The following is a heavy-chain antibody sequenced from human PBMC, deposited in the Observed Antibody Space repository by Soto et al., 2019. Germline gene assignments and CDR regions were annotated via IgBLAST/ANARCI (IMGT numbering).Heavy chain of an antibody. V-gene: IGHV3-30*18. Sequence: QVQLVASGGGVVQPGRSLRLSCAASGFTFSNYGMHWVRQAPGKGLEWVAVISYHGSDKYYADSVEGRFTISRDNSKNTLYLQMDSLRAEDTAVYYCAKDHLTTTVTTVGYWGQGTLVTVSS. J-gene: IGHJ4*02. CDR3: AKDHLTTTVTTVGY. D-gene: IGHD4-17*01. CDR2: ISYHGSDK. CDR1: GFTFSNYG.